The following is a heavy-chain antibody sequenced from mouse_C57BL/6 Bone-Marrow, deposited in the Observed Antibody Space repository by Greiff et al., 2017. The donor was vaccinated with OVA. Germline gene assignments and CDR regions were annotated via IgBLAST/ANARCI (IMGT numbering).Heavy chain of an antibody. V-gene: IGHV5-2*01. Sequence: EVQLVESGGGLVQPGASLKLSCESNDYEFPSHDMSWVRQTPEKRLELVAAINRDGGSTYYPDTMERRFILSRDNTTKTLYLQMSSLRAEDAALYYCARHYDSNYWGQGTTLTVSS. D-gene: IGHD1-1*01. J-gene: IGHJ2*01. CDR2: INRDGGST. CDR3: ARHYDSNY. CDR1: DYEFPSHD.